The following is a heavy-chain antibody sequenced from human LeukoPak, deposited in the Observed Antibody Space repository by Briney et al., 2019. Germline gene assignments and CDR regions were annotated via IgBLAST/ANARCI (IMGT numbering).Heavy chain of an antibody. J-gene: IGHJ6*03. CDR2: IYHSGST. CDR3: ARHQEAMVRGVLYYMDV. D-gene: IGHD3-10*01. Sequence: SETLSLTCTVSGGSISSGTYYWGWIRQPPGKGLEWIGSIYHSGSTYYNPSLKSRVTISVDTSKNQFSLKLSSVTAADTAVYYCARHQEAMVRGVLYYMDVWGKGTTVTISS. V-gene: IGHV4-39*01. CDR1: GGSISSGTYY.